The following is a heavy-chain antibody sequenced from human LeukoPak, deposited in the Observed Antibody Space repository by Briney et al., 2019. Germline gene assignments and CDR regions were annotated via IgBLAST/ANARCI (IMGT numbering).Heavy chain of an antibody. CDR2: IWYDGSNK. J-gene: IGHJ4*02. CDR1: GFTFSIDG. V-gene: IGHV3-33*01. D-gene: IGHD6-19*01. Sequence: GRCLRLSSAPSGFTFSIDGMHWGRQAPGERLGWGAVIWYDGSNKHYADSVKGRLPISRDNSKNTLYLQMNSLRAEDTAVYYCAGSDDHDSGLDYWGQGTLVTGSS. CDR3: AGSDDHDSGLDY.